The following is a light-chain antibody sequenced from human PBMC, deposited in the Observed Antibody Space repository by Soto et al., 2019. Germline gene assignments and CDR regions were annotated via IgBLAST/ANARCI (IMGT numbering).Light chain of an antibody. CDR3: SSYTCSSTPVV. CDR1: SSDVGGYNF. Sequence: QSVLTQPASVSGSPGQSITISCTGTSSDVGGYNFVSWYQHHPDKVPKLMIYDVITRPSGVSYRFSGSKSDNTASLTISGLQAEDEADYYCSSYTCSSTPVVFGGGTKLTVL. V-gene: IGLV2-14*03. J-gene: IGLJ2*01. CDR2: DVI.